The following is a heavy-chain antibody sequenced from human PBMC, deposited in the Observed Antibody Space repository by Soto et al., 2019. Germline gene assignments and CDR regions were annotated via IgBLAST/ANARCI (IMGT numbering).Heavy chain of an antibody. CDR1: GFNLVSSA. Sequence: GGSLRLSCTASGFNLVSSAMSWVRQAPGKGLEWVSAITIGGFSTFYADSVKGRFTISRDDSKNTLYLQMNSLRAEDTALYYCARAGGFCGGSNCYPHWFELWGQGTLVTVSS. V-gene: IGHV3-23*01. J-gene: IGHJ5*02. D-gene: IGHD2-15*01. CDR2: ITIGGFST. CDR3: ARAGGFCGGSNCYPHWFEL.